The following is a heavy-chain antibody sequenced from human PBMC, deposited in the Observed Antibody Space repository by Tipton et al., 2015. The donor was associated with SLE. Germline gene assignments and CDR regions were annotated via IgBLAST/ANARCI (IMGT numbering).Heavy chain of an antibody. CDR1: RFTFRHYA. CDR3: AKDQIYSGSYGAFDI. Sequence: SLRLSCAASRFTFRHYAMSWVRQAPGKGLEWVSVVSGNGFSAYYADSVKGRFTISRDNSKNTLYLQMNSLRAEDTAVYYCAKDQIYSGSYGAFDIWGQGTMVNVSS. J-gene: IGHJ3*02. D-gene: IGHD1-26*01. CDR2: VSGNGFSA. V-gene: IGHV3-23*01.